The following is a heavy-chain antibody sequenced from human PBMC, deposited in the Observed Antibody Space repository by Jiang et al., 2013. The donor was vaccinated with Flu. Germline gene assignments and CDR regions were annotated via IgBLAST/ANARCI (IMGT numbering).Heavy chain of an antibody. CDR3: ARDGEQWLDYYFDY. Sequence: GAEVKKPGASVRVSCKASGYTFTSHSIHWVRQAPDKDLEWMGWINADNSDTYYSPKFQDRITFTRDTSASAAYLEFSSLRSEDTAVYYCARDGEQWLDYYFDYWGQGTLVTVSS. CDR1: GYTFTSHS. V-gene: IGHV1-3*01. CDR2: INADNSDT. J-gene: IGHJ4*02. D-gene: IGHD6-19*01.